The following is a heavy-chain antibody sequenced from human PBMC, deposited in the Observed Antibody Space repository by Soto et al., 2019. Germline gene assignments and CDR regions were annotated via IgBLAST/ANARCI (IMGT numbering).Heavy chain of an antibody. CDR3: ARWGYSDSSGIFDY. CDR1: GYTFTTYS. D-gene: IGHD3-22*01. CDR2: INTGSGNT. J-gene: IGHJ4*02. Sequence: QVHLVQSGAEVKKPGASVKVSCEASGYTFTTYSMHWVRQAPGQRLEWMGWINTGSGNTKYSQKFQGRVTITRDTSASTAYMERRSLSAEDTAVYYCARWGYSDSSGIFDYWGQGTLVTVSS. V-gene: IGHV1-3*04.